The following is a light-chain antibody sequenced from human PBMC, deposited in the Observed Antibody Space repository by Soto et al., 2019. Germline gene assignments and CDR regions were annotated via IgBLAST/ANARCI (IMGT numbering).Light chain of an antibody. Sequence: DIVLTPSPGTLSLSPGERASLSCRASQSVSSSYLAWYQQKPGQAPRLLIYGASSRATGIPGRFRGSGSGTDFTLTISRLEPEDFAVYYCQQYGSSPRTFGQGTKVDIK. CDR3: QQYGSSPRT. J-gene: IGKJ1*01. CDR2: GAS. CDR1: QSVSSSY. V-gene: IGKV3-20*01.